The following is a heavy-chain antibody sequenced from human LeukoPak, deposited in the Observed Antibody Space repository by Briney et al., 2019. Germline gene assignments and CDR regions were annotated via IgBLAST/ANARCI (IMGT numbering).Heavy chain of an antibody. J-gene: IGHJ3*02. CDR3: AKGVSGYYYNDAFDI. Sequence: GGSLRLSCAASGFTFSSYGMHWVRQAPGKGLEWVAFIRYDGSNKYYADSVKGRFTISRDNSKNTLYLQMNSLRAEDTAVYYCAKGVSGYYYNDAFDIWGQGTMVTLSS. V-gene: IGHV3-30*02. CDR2: IRYDGSNK. CDR1: GFTFSSYG. D-gene: IGHD3-22*01.